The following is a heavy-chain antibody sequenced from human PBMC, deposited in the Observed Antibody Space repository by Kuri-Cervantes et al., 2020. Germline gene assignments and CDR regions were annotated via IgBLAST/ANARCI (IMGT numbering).Heavy chain of an antibody. J-gene: IGHJ4*02. CDR2: IYYSGST. Sequence: LRLSCTVSGGSISSGDYYWSWIRQPPGKGLEWIGYIYYSGSTYYNPSLKSRVTISVDTSKNQFSLKLSSATAADTAVYYCARDQISGSADYWGQGTLVTVSS. CDR1: GGSISSGDYY. CDR3: ARDQISGSADY. V-gene: IGHV4-30-4*01. D-gene: IGHD3-22*01.